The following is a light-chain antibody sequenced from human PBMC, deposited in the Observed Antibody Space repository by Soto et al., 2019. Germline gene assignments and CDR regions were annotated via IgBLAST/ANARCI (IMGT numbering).Light chain of an antibody. CDR3: QQYNSYSPT. Sequence: VIWMTQSPSLLSASTVDRVTISCLMSQGISSYLAWYQQKPGKAPELLIYAASTLQSGVPSRFSGSGSGTDFTLTISCLQSEDFATYYCQQYNSYSPTFGQGTKVDIK. CDR1: QGISSY. V-gene: IGKV1D-8*01. J-gene: IGKJ1*01. CDR2: AAS.